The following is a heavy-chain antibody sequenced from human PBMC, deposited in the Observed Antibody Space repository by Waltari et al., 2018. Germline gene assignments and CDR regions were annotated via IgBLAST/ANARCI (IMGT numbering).Heavy chain of an antibody. V-gene: IGHV4-34*01. D-gene: IGHD3-3*01. CDR3: TRGGNYDFWSHSPFVDP. J-gene: IGHJ5*02. Sequence: QVQLQQWGAGLLKPSETLSLTCSVSGASFSSYYCGWVRHAPGKGLEWIGQLRHPGNTHYTPSLPSRVAISIDTSGNQFSLRVFSVTAADTGLYFCTRGGNYDFWSHSPFVDPWGQGTQVSVSS. CDR2: LRHPGNT. CDR1: GASFSSYY.